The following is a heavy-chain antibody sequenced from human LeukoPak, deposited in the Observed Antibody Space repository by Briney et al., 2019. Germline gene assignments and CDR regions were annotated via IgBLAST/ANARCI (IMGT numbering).Heavy chain of an antibody. CDR2: IIPIFGTA. CDR1: GGTFSSYA. V-gene: IGHV1-69*01. D-gene: IGHD6-13*01. CDR3: ARDRGIAAAGIYYYYGMDV. Sequence: SVKVSCKASGGTFSSYATSWVRQAPGQGPEWMGGIIPIFGTANYAQKFQGRVTITADESTSTAYMELSSLRSEDTAVYYCARDRGIAAAGIYYYYGMDVWGQGTTVTVSS. J-gene: IGHJ6*02.